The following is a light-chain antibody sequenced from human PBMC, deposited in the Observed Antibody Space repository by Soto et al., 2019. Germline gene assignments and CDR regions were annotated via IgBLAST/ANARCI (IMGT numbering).Light chain of an antibody. CDR3: QQYGSSPWT. CDR1: QSVSSSH. J-gene: IGKJ1*01. CDR2: AAS. Sequence: EIVLTQSPGTLSLSPGERATLSCRASQSVSSSHLVWHKRKPGQAPRLLIFAASRRATGIPDRFSGSGSGTDFTLTISRLEPEDFAVYYCQQYGSSPWTFGQGTKVEIK. V-gene: IGKV3-20*01.